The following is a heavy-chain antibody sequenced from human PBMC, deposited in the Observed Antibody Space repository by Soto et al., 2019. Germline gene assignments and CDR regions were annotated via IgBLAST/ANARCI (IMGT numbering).Heavy chain of an antibody. CDR3: AKGSGGGLLDPFDY. Sequence: GGSLRLSCAASGFTFSSYAMSWVRQAPGKGLEWVSAISGSGDSTYYADSVKGRFTISRDNSKNTLYLQMNSLRAEDTAVSYCAKGSGGGLLDPFDYWGQGTLVTVSS. CDR2: ISGSGDST. V-gene: IGHV3-23*01. CDR1: GFTFSSYA. D-gene: IGHD1-26*01. J-gene: IGHJ4*02.